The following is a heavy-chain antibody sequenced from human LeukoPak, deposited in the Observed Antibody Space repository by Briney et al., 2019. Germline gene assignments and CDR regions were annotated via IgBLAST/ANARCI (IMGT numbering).Heavy chain of an antibody. D-gene: IGHD3-16*01. CDR2: ITGSDIRT. CDR1: GFTFSTNA. CDR3: ARGGGLDV. J-gene: IGHJ6*02. Sequence: GGSLRLSCAASGFTFSTNAMSWVRQAPGKGLEWVSGITGSDIRTYNADSAKGRFTITRDNSKSALYLQMNNLRAEDTAVYYCARGGGLDVWGQGATVTVSS. V-gene: IGHV3-23*01.